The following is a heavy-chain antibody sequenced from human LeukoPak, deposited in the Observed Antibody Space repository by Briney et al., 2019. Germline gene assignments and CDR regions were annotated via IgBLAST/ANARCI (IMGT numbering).Heavy chain of an antibody. J-gene: IGHJ4*02. V-gene: IGHV3-48*01. D-gene: IGHD3-10*01. Sequence: GGSLRLSCAASGFTFSSYNMNWVRQAPGKGLEWVSYISSSSSTIYYADSVKGRFTISRDNAKKSLYLKMNSLRAEDTAVYCCARDLSGYRGQGTLVTVSS. CDR3: ARDLSGY. CDR1: GFTFSSYN. CDR2: ISSSSSTI.